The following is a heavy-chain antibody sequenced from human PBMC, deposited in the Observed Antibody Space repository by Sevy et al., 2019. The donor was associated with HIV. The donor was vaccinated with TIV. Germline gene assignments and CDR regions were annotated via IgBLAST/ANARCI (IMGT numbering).Heavy chain of an antibody. CDR3: ARLSSYSSGWLWFDN. CDR1: GGSISSSSYY. V-gene: IGHV4-39*01. Sequence: SETLSLTCTVSGGSISSSSYYWGWIRQPPGKGLEWIGTIYHSGSTYYNPSLKSRVTISVDTSKDQFSLKFTSVTAADTSLYYCARLSSYSSGWLWFDNWGQGTLVTVSS. CDR2: IYHSGST. J-gene: IGHJ5*02. D-gene: IGHD6-25*01.